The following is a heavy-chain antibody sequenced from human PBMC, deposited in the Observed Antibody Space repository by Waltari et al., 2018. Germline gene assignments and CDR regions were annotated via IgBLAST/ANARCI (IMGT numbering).Heavy chain of an antibody. D-gene: IGHD3-22*01. Sequence: EVQLVESGGGLVQPWASMRLACAALGFTFSRYWMHWVRQAPGEGLVWDSHINSDGRSTSYADSVKGRFTISRDNAKNTLYLQMNSLRAEDTAVYYCARGYGRGTMTNIYWGQGTLVTVSS. J-gene: IGHJ4*02. V-gene: IGHV3-74*01. CDR2: INSDGRST. CDR1: GFTFSRYW. CDR3: ARGYGRGTMTNIY.